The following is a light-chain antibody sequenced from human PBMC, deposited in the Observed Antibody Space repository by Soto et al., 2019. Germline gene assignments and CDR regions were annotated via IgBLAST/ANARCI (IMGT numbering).Light chain of an antibody. J-gene: IGKJ4*01. V-gene: IGKV1-33*01. Sequence: DIQMTQSPSSLSASVGDRVTVTCQASQNINNYLNWYQQKSGKAPKLLIYDASDLETGVPSRFSGSGSGTDFTFTINSLQPEDIATYYCQQYDNLPLTFGGGTKVDIK. CDR1: QNINNY. CDR2: DAS. CDR3: QQYDNLPLT.